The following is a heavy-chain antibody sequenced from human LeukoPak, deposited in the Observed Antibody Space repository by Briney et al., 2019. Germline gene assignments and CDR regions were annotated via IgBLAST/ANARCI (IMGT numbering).Heavy chain of an antibody. V-gene: IGHV1-69*05. Sequence: GASVKVSCKASGGTFSSYAISWVRQVPGQGLEWMGGIIPIFGTANYAQKFQGRVTITTDESTSTAYMELSSLRSDDTAVYYCAREGNYYDSSGYDKIDYWGQGTLVTVSS. D-gene: IGHD3-22*01. CDR3: AREGNYYDSSGYDKIDY. CDR2: IIPIFGTA. J-gene: IGHJ4*02. CDR1: GGTFSSYA.